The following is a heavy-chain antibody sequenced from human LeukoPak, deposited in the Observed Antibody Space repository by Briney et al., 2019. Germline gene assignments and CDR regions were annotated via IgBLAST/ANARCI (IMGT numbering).Heavy chain of an antibody. J-gene: IGHJ4*02. CDR1: GFTFSSYA. Sequence: GGSLRLSCAASGFTFSSYAMSWVRQAPGKGLEWVAVISGDGSIKIYADSVKGRFTLSRDNSINTVDLQMNSLRAEDTAVYYCVKEYHSRGFGAYFDYWGQGTLVTVSS. CDR3: VKEYHSRGFGAYFDY. V-gene: IGHV3-30*18. D-gene: IGHD3-3*01. CDR2: ISGDGSIK.